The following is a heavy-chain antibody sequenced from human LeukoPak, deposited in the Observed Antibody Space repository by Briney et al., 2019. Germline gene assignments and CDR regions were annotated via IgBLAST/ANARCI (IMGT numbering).Heavy chain of an antibody. CDR2: IYTGDSQT. V-gene: IGHV5-51*01. J-gene: IGHJ4*02. CDR1: GYSFTNYW. D-gene: IGHD1-26*01. Sequence: GESLKISSKGSGYSFTNYWIGWVRQMPGEGLEWMGIIYTGDSQTRYSPSFRGQVTMSADRSITTAYLQWSSLRASDTAMYYCARLVGATLYFDYWGQGTLVTVSS. CDR3: ARLVGATLYFDY.